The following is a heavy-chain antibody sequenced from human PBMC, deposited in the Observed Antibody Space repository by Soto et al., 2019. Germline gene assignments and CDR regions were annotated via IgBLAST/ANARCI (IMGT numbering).Heavy chain of an antibody. V-gene: IGHV1-8*01. CDR1: VYNFISYD. CDR3: ARGPPKSGFDF. CDR2: MSSNSGHT. Sequence: ASVKVSCKASVYNFISYDFNWVRQAAGQGPEWMGWMSSNSGHTGYAQKFQGRVTMTRDISRSTAYMELSSLRSEDTAVYYCARGPPKSGFDFWGAGVLVTVSS. J-gene: IGHJ4*02. D-gene: IGHD3-10*01.